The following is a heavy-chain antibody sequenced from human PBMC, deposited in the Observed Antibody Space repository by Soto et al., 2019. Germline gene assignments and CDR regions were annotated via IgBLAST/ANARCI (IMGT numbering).Heavy chain of an antibody. CDR3: AREGVVVVPAATPFYYYYGMDV. CDR1: GFTFSSYA. V-gene: IGHV3-30-3*01. J-gene: IGHJ6*02. Sequence: GGSLRLSCAASGFTFSSYAMHWVRQAPGKGLEWVAVISYDGSNKYYADSVKGRFTISRDNSKNTLYLQMNSLRAEDTAVYYCAREGVVVVPAATPFYYYYGMDVWGQGTTVTVSS. CDR2: ISYDGSNK. D-gene: IGHD2-2*01.